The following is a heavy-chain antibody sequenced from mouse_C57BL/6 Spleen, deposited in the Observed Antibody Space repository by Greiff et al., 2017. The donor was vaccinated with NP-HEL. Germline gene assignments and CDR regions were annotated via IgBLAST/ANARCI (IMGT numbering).Heavy chain of an antibody. CDR3: ARSYYSNYAWFAY. J-gene: IGHJ3*01. CDR1: GYTFTSYW. V-gene: IGHV1-7*01. CDR2: INPSSGYT. Sequence: QVQLQQSGAELAKPGASVKLSCKASGYTFTSYWMHWVKQRPGQGLEWIGYINPSSGYTKYNQKFKDKATLTADKSSSTAYMQLSSLTYEDSAVYYCARSYYSNYAWFAYWGQGTLVTVSA. D-gene: IGHD2-5*01.